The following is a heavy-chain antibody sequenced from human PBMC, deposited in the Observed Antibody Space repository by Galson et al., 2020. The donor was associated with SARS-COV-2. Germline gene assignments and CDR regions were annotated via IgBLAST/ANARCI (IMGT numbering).Heavy chain of an antibody. D-gene: IGHD3-22*01. V-gene: IGHV3-53*01. CDR2: LNEGGST. Sequence: GESLKISCVVSGFSILNNYMSWVRQAPGKGLEWVSILNEGGSTYYAAAVEGRFTVSRDISRNTLYLQMNSLRVGDTAVYYCARGGDYYDSSGYSRHDTLDMWGQGTMVTVSS. CDR3: ARGGDYYDSSGYSRHDTLDM. CDR1: GFSILNNY. J-gene: IGHJ3*02.